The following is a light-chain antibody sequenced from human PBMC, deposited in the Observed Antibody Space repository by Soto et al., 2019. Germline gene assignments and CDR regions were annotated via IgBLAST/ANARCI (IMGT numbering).Light chain of an antibody. Sequence: EIVLTQSPATLSLSPGERATLSCRASQSVSSYLAWYQQKPGQAPRLLIYDASHRATGIPARFSGSGSCTDFTLSISSLEPEDFALYYYQQRSDWPRTFGQGTKLEI. CDR3: QQRSDWPRT. CDR1: QSVSSY. CDR2: DAS. J-gene: IGKJ2*01. V-gene: IGKV3-11*01.